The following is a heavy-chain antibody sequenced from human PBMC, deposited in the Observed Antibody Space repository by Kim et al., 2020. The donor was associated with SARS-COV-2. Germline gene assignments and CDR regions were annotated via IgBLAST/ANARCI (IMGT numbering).Heavy chain of an antibody. CDR2: IYYSGST. J-gene: IGHJ4*02. D-gene: IGHD3-22*01. V-gene: IGHV4-59*01. CDR1: GGSISSYY. Sequence: SETLSLTCTVSGGSISSYYWSWIRQPPGKGLEWIGYIYYSGSTNYNPSLKSRVTISVDTSKNQFSLKLSSVTAADTAVYYCASGTYYDSSGYYSKSLDYWGQGTLVTVSS. CDR3: ASGTYYDSSGYYSKSLDY.